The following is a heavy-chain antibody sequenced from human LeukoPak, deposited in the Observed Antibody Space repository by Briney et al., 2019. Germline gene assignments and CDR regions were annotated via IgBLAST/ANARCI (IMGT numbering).Heavy chain of an antibody. Sequence: GASVKVSCKVSGYTLTELSMHWVRQAPGQGLEWMGGIIPIFGTANYAQKFQGRVTITADESTSTAYMELSSLRSEDTAVYYCARIRDGYNSYYFDYWGQGTLVTVSS. V-gene: IGHV1-69*13. CDR2: IIPIFGTA. CDR3: ARIRDGYNSYYFDY. J-gene: IGHJ4*02. D-gene: IGHD5-24*01. CDR1: GYTLTELS.